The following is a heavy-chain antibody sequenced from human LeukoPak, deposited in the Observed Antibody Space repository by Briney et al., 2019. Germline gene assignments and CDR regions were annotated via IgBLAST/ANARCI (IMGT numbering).Heavy chain of an antibody. CDR1: GYSISSGYY. CDR2: IYTSGST. V-gene: IGHV4-61*02. D-gene: IGHD1-1*01. J-gene: IGHJ4*02. Sequence: SETLSLTCTVSGYSISSGYYWSWIRQPAGKGLEWIGRIYTSGSTNYNPSLKSRVTISEDTSKNQFSLKLSSVTAADTAVYYCAGAQMELDYWGQGTLVTVSS. CDR3: AGAQMELDY.